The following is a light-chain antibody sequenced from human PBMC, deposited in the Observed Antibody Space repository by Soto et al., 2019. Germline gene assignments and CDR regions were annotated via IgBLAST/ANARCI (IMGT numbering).Light chain of an antibody. CDR3: EPYINCAET. J-gene: IGKJ2*01. CDR2: GAS. V-gene: IGKV3-15*01. Sequence: EIVLTQSPATLSVSPGERVTLSCRASQSIRNNFAWFQQRPGQAPRLLIYGASTRASDVAATFSGSGSVTEFALTPCGPQAEYFAVYYSEPYINCAETFSQGTKIEI. CDR1: QSIRNN.